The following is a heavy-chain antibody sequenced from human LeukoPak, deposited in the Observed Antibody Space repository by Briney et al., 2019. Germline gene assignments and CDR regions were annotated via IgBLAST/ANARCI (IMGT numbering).Heavy chain of an antibody. D-gene: IGHD3-10*01. V-gene: IGHV1-69*05. Sequence: SVKVSCKASGGTFSSYAISLVRQAPGQGLEWMGGIIPIFGTANYAQKFQGRVTITTDESTSTAYMELSSLRSEDTAVYYCARGISGSGSQRGFDYWGQGTLVTVSS. CDR2: IIPIFGTA. CDR1: GGTFSSYA. J-gene: IGHJ4*02. CDR3: ARGISGSGSQRGFDY.